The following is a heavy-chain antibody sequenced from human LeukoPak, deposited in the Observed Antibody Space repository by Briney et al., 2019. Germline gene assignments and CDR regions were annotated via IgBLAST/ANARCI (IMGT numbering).Heavy chain of an antibody. CDR2: INRDQTTT. J-gene: IGHJ6*02. CDR1: GLTFRRHW. V-gene: IGHV3-74*01. Sequence: GGSLRLSSAAPGLTFRRHWMRWVRQAPGEGLAWVSRINRDQTTTNSADAETGRVTISIDNAKNTMYLQMNSLRAEDTAVYYCAREYHYDLDLWAQGTTVTVSS. CDR3: AREYHYDLDL.